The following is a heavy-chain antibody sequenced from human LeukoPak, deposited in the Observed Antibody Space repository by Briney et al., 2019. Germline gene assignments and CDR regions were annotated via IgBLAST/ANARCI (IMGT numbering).Heavy chain of an antibody. CDR3: AKERYGSGWAAGDY. J-gene: IGHJ4*02. V-gene: IGHV3-30*18. CDR2: ISYDGNNQ. D-gene: IGHD6-19*01. Sequence: GGSLRLSCAASGFSFSSFAMHWVRQVPGKGLEWVAVISYDGNNQYYADSVKGRFTISRDNSKNTLYLQMNSLRPDDTAVFYCAKERYGSGWAAGDYWGQGTLVTVFS. CDR1: GFSFSSFA.